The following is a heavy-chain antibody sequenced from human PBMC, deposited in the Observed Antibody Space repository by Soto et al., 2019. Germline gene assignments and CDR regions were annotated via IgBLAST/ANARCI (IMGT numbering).Heavy chain of an antibody. CDR3: ARDGGYCSGGSCYSAFDY. J-gene: IGHJ4*02. D-gene: IGHD2-15*01. V-gene: IGHV4-59*12. CDR1: GGSINSYY. CDR2: IYYSGST. Sequence: SETLSLTCIVSGGSINSYYWSWIRQPPGKGLEWSGYIYYSGSTYYNPSLKSRVTISVDTSKNQFSLKLSSVTAADTAVYYCARDGGYCSGGSCYSAFDYWGQGTLVTVSS.